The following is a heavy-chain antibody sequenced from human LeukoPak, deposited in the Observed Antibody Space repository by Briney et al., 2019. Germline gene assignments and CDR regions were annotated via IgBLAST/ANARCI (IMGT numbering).Heavy chain of an antibody. CDR1: GGSFSGYY. V-gene: IGHV4-34*01. CDR2: INHSGST. D-gene: IGHD3-16*01. Sequence: SETLSLNCAVYGGSFSGYYWSWIRQPPGKGLEWIGEINHSGSTNYNPSLKSRVTISVDTSKNQFSLKLSSVTAADTALYYCAKGWPGRYVWGSSVDYWGQGTLVTVSS. J-gene: IGHJ4*02. CDR3: AKGWPGRYVWGSSVDY.